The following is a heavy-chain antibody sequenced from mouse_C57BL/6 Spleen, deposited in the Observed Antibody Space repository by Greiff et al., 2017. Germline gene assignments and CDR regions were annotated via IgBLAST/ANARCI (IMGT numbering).Heavy chain of an antibody. V-gene: IGHV1-81*01. CDR2: IYPRSGNT. D-gene: IGHD1-1*01. CDR3: ARDYYGSSPYFDY. CDR1: GYPFTSYG. J-gene: IGHJ2*01. Sequence: QVQLQQSGAELARPGASVKLSCKASGYPFTSYGISWVKQRTGQGLEWIGEIYPRSGNTYYNEKFKGKATLTADKSSSTAYMELRSLTSEDSSVYFCARDYYGSSPYFDYWGQGTTLTVSS.